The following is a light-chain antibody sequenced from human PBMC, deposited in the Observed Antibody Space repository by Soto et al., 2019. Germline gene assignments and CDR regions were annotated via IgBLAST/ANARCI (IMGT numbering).Light chain of an antibody. V-gene: IGKV3-20*01. Sequence: EFVLTQSPGTLSLSPGERATLSCRASQSVRSNYLAWYQQKPGQSPRLLIYGASNRATGIPDRFSGSGSGTDCSLTSSKLEPEEFAVFYCQHYGSSAYTFGQGTTLEIK. CDR1: QSVRSNY. CDR2: GAS. CDR3: QHYGSSAYT. J-gene: IGKJ2*01.